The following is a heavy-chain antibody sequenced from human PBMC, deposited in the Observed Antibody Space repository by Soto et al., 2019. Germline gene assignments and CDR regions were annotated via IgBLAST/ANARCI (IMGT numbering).Heavy chain of an antibody. CDR3: ARSHIVPRLLMYPYDY. CDR2: IYHSGST. CDR1: GGSISSGGYS. Sequence: PSETLSLTCAVSGGSISSGGYSWSWIRQPPGKGLEWIGYIYHSGSTYYNPSLKSRVTISLDRSKNQFSLKLSSVTAADTAVYYCARSHIVPRLLMYPYDYWGQGTLVTVSS. V-gene: IGHV4-30-2*01. J-gene: IGHJ4*02. D-gene: IGHD6-6*01.